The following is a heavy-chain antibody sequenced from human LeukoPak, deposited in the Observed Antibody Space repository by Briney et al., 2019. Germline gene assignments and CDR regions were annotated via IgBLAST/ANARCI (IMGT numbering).Heavy chain of an antibody. CDR2: ISTSGST. V-gene: IGHV4-4*07. CDR3: TRYDSGRLFDP. CDR1: GGYISSYY. D-gene: IGHD3-10*01. Sequence: PSETLSLTCSVSGGYISSYYWSWIRQPAGKGLESIGHISTSGSTNYNPSLKSRVTMSVDTSKNQFSLKLSSVTAADTAVYYCTRYDSGRLFDPWGQGTLVSVSS. J-gene: IGHJ5*02.